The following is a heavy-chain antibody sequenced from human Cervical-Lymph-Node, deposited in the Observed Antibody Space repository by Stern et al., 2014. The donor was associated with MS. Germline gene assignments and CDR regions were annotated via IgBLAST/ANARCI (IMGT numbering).Heavy chain of an antibody. V-gene: IGHV1-46*01. J-gene: IGHJ6*02. CDR1: GYTFTSYY. D-gene: IGHD6-19*01. CDR2: INPSGGST. Sequence: VQLVQYGAEVKKPGASVKVSCKTSGYTFTSYYIHWVRQAPGQGLEWMGIINPSGGSTSYAQKFQDRVTMTRDTSTSTVYMELSSLRSDDTALYYCARVAVAGTAYYYYGMDVWGQGTTVTVSS. CDR3: ARVAVAGTAYYYYGMDV.